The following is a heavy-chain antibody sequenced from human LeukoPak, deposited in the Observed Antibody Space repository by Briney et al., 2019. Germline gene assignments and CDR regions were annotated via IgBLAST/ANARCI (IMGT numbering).Heavy chain of an antibody. J-gene: IGHJ5*02. CDR2: IYYSGST. CDR3: ARALRGSSFSVDWFDP. Sequence: KPSETLSLTCTVSGGSIGSSSYYWSWIRQPPGKGLEWIGYIYYSGSTNYNPSLKSRVTISVDTSKNQFSLKLSSVTAADTAVYYCARALRGSSFSVDWFDPWGQGTLVTVSS. CDR1: GGSIGSSSYY. D-gene: IGHD2-2*01. V-gene: IGHV4-61*01.